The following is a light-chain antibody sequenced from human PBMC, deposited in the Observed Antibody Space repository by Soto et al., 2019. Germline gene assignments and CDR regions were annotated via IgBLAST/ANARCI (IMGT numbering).Light chain of an antibody. CDR1: QSLLHSNGYNY. CDR2: LGS. J-gene: IGKJ1*01. CDR3: MQPLHTPWT. V-gene: IGKV2-28*01. Sequence: DIVMTQSPLSLPVTPGEPASISCRSSQSLLHSNGYNYLDRYLQKSGQSPQLLIYLGSTRASGVPDRFNGSGAGTDFTLKIRRVEAEDVGVYYCMQPLHTPWTFDQGTKVEIK.